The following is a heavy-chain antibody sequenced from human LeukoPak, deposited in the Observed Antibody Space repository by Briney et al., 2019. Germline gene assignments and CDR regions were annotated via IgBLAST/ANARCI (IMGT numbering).Heavy chain of an antibody. CDR2: IYWDDYK. J-gene: IGHJ4*02. CDR3: SRAKRIDVQNTPYYFDF. CDR1: GFSVNTDGMS. D-gene: IGHD3-10*02. V-gene: IGHV2-5*02. Sequence: SGPTLVKPTQTLTLTCSFSGFSVNTDGMSVGWVRQPSGKALEWLAIIYWDDYKSYSSSLKERLTIRKDASKTQVVLTMANMDPVDSATYFCSRAKRIDVQNTPYYFDFWGQGILVTVSS.